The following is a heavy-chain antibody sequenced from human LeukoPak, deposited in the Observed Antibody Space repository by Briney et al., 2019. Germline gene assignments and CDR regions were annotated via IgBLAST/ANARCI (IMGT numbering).Heavy chain of an antibody. CDR1: GGSISSSSYY. J-gene: IGHJ5*02. CDR3: ARRVAAPSGGWFDP. Sequence: PSETLSLTCTVSGGSISSSSYYWGWIRQPPGKGLEWIESIYYSGSTYYNPSLKSRVTISVDTSKNQFSLKLSSVTAADTAVYYCARRVAAPSGGWFDPWGQGTLVTVSS. D-gene: IGHD6-6*01. CDR2: IYYSGST. V-gene: IGHV4-39*01.